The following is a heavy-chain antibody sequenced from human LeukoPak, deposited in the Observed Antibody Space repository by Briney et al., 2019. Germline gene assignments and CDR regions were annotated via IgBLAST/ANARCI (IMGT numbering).Heavy chain of an antibody. CDR1: GGTFSSYA. D-gene: IGHD6-19*01. CDR3: ARVGKSSSGWYSAGLDY. Sequence: ASVTVSCKASGGTFSSYAISWVRQAPGQGLEWMGWISAYNGNTNYAQKLQGRVTMTTDTSTSTAYMELRSLRSDDTAVYYCARVGKSSSGWYSAGLDYWGQGTLVTVSS. CDR2: ISAYNGNT. V-gene: IGHV1-18*01. J-gene: IGHJ4*02.